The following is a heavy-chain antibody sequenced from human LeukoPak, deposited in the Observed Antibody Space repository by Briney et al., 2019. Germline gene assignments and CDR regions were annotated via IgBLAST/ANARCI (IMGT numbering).Heavy chain of an antibody. CDR3: ARGRQDVTMIVVVMTAVSYYLDV. Sequence: SETLSLTCAVYGGSFSGYYWSWIRQPPGKGLEWIGEINHSGSTNYNPPLKSRVTISVDTSKNQFSLKLSSVTAADTAVYYCARGRQDVTMIVVVMTAVSYYLDVWGKGTTVTVS. J-gene: IGHJ6*03. CDR1: GGSFSGYY. V-gene: IGHV4-34*01. CDR2: INHSGST. D-gene: IGHD3-22*01.